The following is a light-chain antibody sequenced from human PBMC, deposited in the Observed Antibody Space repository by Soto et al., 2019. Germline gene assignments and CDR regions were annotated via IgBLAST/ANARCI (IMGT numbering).Light chain of an antibody. CDR3: ETWDSNTRV. V-gene: IGLV4-60*02. CDR1: SGHSSYI. J-gene: IGLJ2*01. Sequence: QLVLTHSSSASASLGSSVKLTCTLSSGHSSYIIAWHQQKPGKAPRYLMKLEGSGSYNKGSGFPDRFSGSSSGADRYLTISNLQFEDEADYYCETWDSNTRVFGGGTKLTVL. CDR2: LEGSGSY.